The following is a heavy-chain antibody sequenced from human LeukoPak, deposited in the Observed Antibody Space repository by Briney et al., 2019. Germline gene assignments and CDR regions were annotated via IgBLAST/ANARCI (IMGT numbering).Heavy chain of an antibody. V-gene: IGHV3-30*07. Sequence: GSLRLSCAASGFTFSTSVMHWVRQAPGKGLEWVAIISRDGNDKRYADSVQGRFTISRDNSKNTLYLQMNSLRAEDTAVYYCAKGSSGYYYDYWGQGTLVTVSS. CDR1: GFTFSTSV. CDR3: AKGSSGYYYDY. CDR2: ISRDGNDK. D-gene: IGHD3-22*01. J-gene: IGHJ4*02.